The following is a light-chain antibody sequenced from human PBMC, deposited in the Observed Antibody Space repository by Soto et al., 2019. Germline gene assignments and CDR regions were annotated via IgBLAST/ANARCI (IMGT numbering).Light chain of an antibody. J-gene: IGKJ1*01. Sequence: DIQMTQSPSSLSASVGDRVTITCRASQRIGNNLNWYQQKPGKAPKLLISEASTLQRGVPSRCSGSGAGSDFTLTISSLQPEDFAPYYCEQGYRTPPTFGQGTKVEI. CDR1: QRIGNN. CDR3: EQGYRTPPT. CDR2: EAS. V-gene: IGKV1-39*01.